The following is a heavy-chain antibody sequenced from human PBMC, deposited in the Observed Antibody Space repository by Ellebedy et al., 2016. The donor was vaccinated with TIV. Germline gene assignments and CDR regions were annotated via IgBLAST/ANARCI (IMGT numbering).Heavy chain of an antibody. V-gene: IGHV5-51*01. CDR2: IYPGDSDT. Sequence: GESLKISCRGSGYDFTDFWIGWVRQMPGKGLESMGIIYPGDSDTRYSPSFQGQVTISVDKSIRTAYLQWNSRKASDSAMYYCARHLGYADSDIDFWGQGTLVTVSS. CDR3: ARHLGYADSDIDF. CDR1: GYDFTDFW. J-gene: IGHJ4*02. D-gene: IGHD4-17*01.